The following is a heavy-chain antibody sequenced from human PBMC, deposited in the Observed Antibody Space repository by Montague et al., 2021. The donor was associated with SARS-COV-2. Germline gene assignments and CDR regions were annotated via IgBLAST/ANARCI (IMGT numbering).Heavy chain of an antibody. CDR3: ARDRGGSYPLDY. CDR1: GFTFGSYA. CDR2: ISCDGGNK. J-gene: IGHJ4*02. D-gene: IGHD1-26*01. V-gene: IGHV3-30-3*01. Sequence: SLRLSCAASGFTFGSYAMHWVRQAPGKGLEWVAGISCDGGNKYYADSVKGRFTISRDNAKNTLYLQMNSLRAEDTAVYYCARDRGGSYPLDYWGQGTLVTVSS.